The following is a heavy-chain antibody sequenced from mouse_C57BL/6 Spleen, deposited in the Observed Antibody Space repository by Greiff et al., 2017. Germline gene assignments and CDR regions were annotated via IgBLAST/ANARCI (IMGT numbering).Heavy chain of an antibody. CDR1: GYAFSSSW. V-gene: IGHV1-82*01. J-gene: IGHJ1*03. CDR2: IYPGDGDT. D-gene: IGHD1-1*01. CDR3: ARGNYGSSYHWYFEV. Sequence: QVQLQQSGPELVKPGASVKISCKASGYAFSSSWMNWVKQRPGKGLEWIGRIYPGDGDTNYNGKFKGKATLTADKSSSTAYMQLSILTSEDSAVYFCARGNYGSSYHWYFEVWGTGTTVTVAS.